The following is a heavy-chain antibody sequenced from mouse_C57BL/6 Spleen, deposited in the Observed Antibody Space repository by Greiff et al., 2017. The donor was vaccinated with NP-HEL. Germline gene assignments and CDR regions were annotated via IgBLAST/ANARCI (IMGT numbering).Heavy chain of an antibody. J-gene: IGHJ3*01. D-gene: IGHD2-3*01. CDR3: ARDDGYFPFAY. CDR2: IDPSDTYT. Sequence: QVQLQQSGADLVKPGASVKLSCKASGYTFTSYWMQWVKQRPGQGLEWIGEIDPSDTYTNYNQKFKGKATLTVDTSSSTAYMQLSSLTSEDSAVYYCARDDGYFPFAYWGQGTLVTVSA. CDR1: GYTFTSYW. V-gene: IGHV1-50*01.